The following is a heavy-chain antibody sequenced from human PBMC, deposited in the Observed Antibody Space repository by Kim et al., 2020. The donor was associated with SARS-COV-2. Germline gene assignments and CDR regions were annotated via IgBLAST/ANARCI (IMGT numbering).Heavy chain of an antibody. Sequence: GGSLRLSCAASGFTFSSYAMHWVRQAPGKGLEWVAVISYDGSNKYYADSVKGRFTISRDNSKNTLYLQMNSLRAEDTAVYYCARDDYGDYVGYYYYGMDVWGQGTTVTVSS. D-gene: IGHD4-17*01. V-gene: IGHV3-30*04. J-gene: IGHJ6*02. CDR1: GFTFSSYA. CDR3: ARDDYGDYVGYYYYGMDV. CDR2: ISYDGSNK.